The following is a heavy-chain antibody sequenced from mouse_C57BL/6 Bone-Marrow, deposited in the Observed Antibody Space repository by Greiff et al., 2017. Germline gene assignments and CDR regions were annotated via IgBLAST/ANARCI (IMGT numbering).Heavy chain of an antibody. Sequence: EVMLVESGPGLAKPSQTLSLTCSVTGYSITSDYWNWIRKFPGNKLEYMGYISYSGSTYYNPSLKSRISITRDTSKNQYYLQLNSVTTEDTATYXCAREGYGYYDSYWYFDVWGTGTTVTVSS. CDR1: GYSITSDY. D-gene: IGHD2-3*01. CDR2: ISYSGST. J-gene: IGHJ1*03. CDR3: AREGYGYYDSYWYFDV. V-gene: IGHV3-8*01.